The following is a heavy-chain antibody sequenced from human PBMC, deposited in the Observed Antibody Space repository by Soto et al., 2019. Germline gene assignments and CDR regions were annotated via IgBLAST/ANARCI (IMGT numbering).Heavy chain of an antibody. Sequence: GESLKISCAASAFTFSSYAMNWVRQAPGKGLEWVSSISGSGDSTYYADSVKGRFTISRDNSKNTLYLQMNSLRAEDTALYFCGVVPAAIVDYWGQGTLVTVSS. CDR1: AFTFSSYA. J-gene: IGHJ4*02. D-gene: IGHD2-2*01. V-gene: IGHV3-23*01. CDR3: GVVPAAIVDY. CDR2: ISGSGDST.